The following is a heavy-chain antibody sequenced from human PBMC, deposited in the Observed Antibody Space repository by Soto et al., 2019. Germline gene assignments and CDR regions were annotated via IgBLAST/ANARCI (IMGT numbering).Heavy chain of an antibody. CDR2: VYYDGSNT. V-gene: IGHV3-33*01. J-gene: IGHJ4*02. CDR3: ARDRHSTSSGYFDY. CDR1: GFTFSSYG. Sequence: QVQLVESGGRVVQSGRSLRLSCAASGFTFSSYGMHWVRQAPGKGLEWVAVVYYDGSNTDSADSVKGRFIISRDNSRNTLYLQMNSLRAEDTALYYCARDRHSTSSGYFDYWGQGTLVTVSS. D-gene: IGHD6-6*01.